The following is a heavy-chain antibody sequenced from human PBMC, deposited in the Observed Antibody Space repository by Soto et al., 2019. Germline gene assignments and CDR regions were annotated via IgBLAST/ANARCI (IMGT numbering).Heavy chain of an antibody. CDR3: ARIYYDSVFDY. CDR1: GGSISSSSYY. Sequence: QLQLQESGPGLVKPSETLSLTCTVSGGSISSSSYYWGWIRQPPGKGLEWIGSIYYSGSTYYNPSLKSRVTISVDTSKNQFALKLSSVTAADTAVYYCARIYYDSVFDYWGQGTLVTVSS. J-gene: IGHJ4*02. CDR2: IYYSGST. D-gene: IGHD3-22*01. V-gene: IGHV4-39*01.